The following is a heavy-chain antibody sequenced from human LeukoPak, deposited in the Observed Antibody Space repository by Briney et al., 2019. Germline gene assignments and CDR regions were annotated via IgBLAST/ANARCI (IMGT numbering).Heavy chain of an antibody. CDR1: GGSISSYY. CDR2: IYYSGST. CDR3: AISIMITFGGVIVAASDAFDI. V-gene: IGHV4-59*01. J-gene: IGHJ3*02. D-gene: IGHD3-16*02. Sequence: KPSETLSLTCTVSGGSISSYYWSWIRQPPGKGLEWIGYIYYSGSTNYNPSLKSRVTISVDTSKNQFSLKLSSVTAADTAVYYCAISIMITFGGVIVAASDAFDIWGQGTMVTVSS.